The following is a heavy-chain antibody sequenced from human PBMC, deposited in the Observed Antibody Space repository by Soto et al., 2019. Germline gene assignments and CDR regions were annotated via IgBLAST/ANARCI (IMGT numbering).Heavy chain of an antibody. CDR2: IIPIFGTA. V-gene: IGHV1-69*01. J-gene: IGHJ6*02. D-gene: IGHD1-26*01. CDR3: AREGAGLDYYYGMDL. CDR1: GGTFSSYA. Sequence: QVQLVQSGAEVKKPGSSVKVSCKASGGTFSSYAISWVRQAPGQGLEWMGGIIPIFGTANYAQKFQGRVTITEDESTSRADMGLSSLRSEDTAVYYCAREGAGLDYYYGMDLWGQGTTGPVSS.